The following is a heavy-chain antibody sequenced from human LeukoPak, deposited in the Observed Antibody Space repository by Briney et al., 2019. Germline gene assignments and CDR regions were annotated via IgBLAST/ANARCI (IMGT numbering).Heavy chain of an antibody. D-gene: IGHD1-26*01. J-gene: IGHJ6*03. CDR2: IYYSGST. Sequence: TSETLSLTCTVSGGSISSYYWSWIRQPPGKGLEWIGYIYYSGSTTYNPSLKSRVTISVDTSKNQFSLKLSSATTADTAVYYCASGSYAYYYMDVWGKGTTVTVSS. CDR3: ASGSYAYYYMDV. V-gene: IGHV4-59*01. CDR1: GGSISSYY.